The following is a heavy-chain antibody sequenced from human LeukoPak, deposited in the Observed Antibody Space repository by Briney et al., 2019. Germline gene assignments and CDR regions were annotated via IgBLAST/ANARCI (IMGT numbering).Heavy chain of an antibody. V-gene: IGHV4-38-2*02. CDR2: IYQSGST. CDR3: ARKGGSYSLYLNLSPKHFDY. Sequence: SETLSLTCTVSGYSIRNGYNWGWIRLSPGKGLEWLGSIYQSGSTYDNPSLKSRVSLSIDTSKNQFSLKLTSVTAADTAVYYCARKGGSYSLYLNLSPKHFDYWGQGTLVTVSS. CDR1: GYSIRNGYN. D-gene: IGHD1-26*01. J-gene: IGHJ4*02.